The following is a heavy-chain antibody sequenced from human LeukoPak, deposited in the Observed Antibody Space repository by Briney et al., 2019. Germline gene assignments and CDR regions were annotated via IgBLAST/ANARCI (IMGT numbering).Heavy chain of an antibody. CDR2: MNPNSGNT. Sequence: GASVKVSCKASGYTFTSYDINWVRQATGQGLEWMGWMNPNSGNTGYAQKFQGRVTMTRNTSISTAYMDLSSLRSEDTAVYYCARGGYCSSGSCYPPYWGQGTLVTVSS. CDR3: ARGGYCSSGSCYPPY. V-gene: IGHV1-8*01. J-gene: IGHJ4*02. CDR1: GYTFTSYD. D-gene: IGHD2-15*01.